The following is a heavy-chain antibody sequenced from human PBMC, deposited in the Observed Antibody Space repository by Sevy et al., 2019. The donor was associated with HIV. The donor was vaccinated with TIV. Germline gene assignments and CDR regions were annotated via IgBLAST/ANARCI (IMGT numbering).Heavy chain of an antibody. CDR2: IYYNGHI. CDR3: XGENAWGRGYS. V-gene: IGHV4-59*08. Sequence: SQTLSLTCTVSGGSITSLYWNWIRQPPGKGLEWIANIYYNGHINYNPSLKSRVTLSLDTSKNQFSLRLSSVTAADTAXXXCXGENAWGRGYSWGQGTLVTVSS. D-gene: IGHD1-26*01. J-gene: IGHJ4*02. CDR1: GGSITSLY.